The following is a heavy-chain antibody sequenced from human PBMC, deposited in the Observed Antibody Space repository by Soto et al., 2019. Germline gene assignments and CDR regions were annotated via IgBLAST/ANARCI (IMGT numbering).Heavy chain of an antibody. CDR2: ISAHNGNT. CDR1: GYTFTTYG. Sequence: QVHLVQSGAEVKKPGASVKVSCKGSGYTFTTYGIPWVRQAPGQGLEWMGWISAHNGNTNYAQKRQGRVTVPKDTSTSTAYMELRSLRSDDTAVYYCARGRYGEYWGQGALVTVSS. J-gene: IGHJ4*02. D-gene: IGHD3-10*01. CDR3: ARGRYGEY. V-gene: IGHV1-18*01.